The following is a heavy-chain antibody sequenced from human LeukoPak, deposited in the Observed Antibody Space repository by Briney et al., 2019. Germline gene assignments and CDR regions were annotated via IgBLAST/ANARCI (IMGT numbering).Heavy chain of an antibody. CDR3: ARGPGGWYGVFDY. D-gene: IGHD6-19*01. Sequence: PSETLSLTCTVSGGSISSGGYYWSWIRQHPGKGLEWIGYIYYSGSTYYNPSLESRVTISVDTSKNQFSLKLSSVTAADTAVYYCARGPGGWYGVFDYWGQGTLVTVSS. J-gene: IGHJ4*02. CDR2: IYYSGST. V-gene: IGHV4-31*03. CDR1: GGSISSGGYY.